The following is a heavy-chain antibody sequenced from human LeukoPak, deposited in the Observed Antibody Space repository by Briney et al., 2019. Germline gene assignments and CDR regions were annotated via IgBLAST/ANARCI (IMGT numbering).Heavy chain of an antibody. CDR1: GFTFSSYS. Sequence: PGGSLRLSCAASGFTFSSYSINWVRQAPGKGLELVSFISSSGSTMYYADSVKGRFTISRDNAKNSLYLQMNSLRAEDTAVYYCARGGNPFDYWGQGTLVTVSS. J-gene: IGHJ4*02. CDR3: ARGGNPFDY. CDR2: ISSSGSTM. V-gene: IGHV3-48*01. D-gene: IGHD4-23*01.